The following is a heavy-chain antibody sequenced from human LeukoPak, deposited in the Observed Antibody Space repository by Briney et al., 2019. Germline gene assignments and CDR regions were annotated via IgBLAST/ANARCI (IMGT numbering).Heavy chain of an antibody. D-gene: IGHD3-3*01. CDR1: GFTFSSYA. V-gene: IGHV3-23*01. CDR3: VIPPLWRGYYYFDY. Sequence: PGGSLRVSCAASGFTFSSYAMSWVRQAPGKGLEWVSAISGSGGSTYYADSVKGRFTISRDNSKNTLYLQMNSLRAEDTAVYYCVIPPLWRGYYYFDYWGQGTLVTVSS. CDR2: ISGSGGST. J-gene: IGHJ4*02.